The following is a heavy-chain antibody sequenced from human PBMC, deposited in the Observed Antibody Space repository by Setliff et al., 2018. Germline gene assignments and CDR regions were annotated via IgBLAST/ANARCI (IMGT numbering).Heavy chain of an antibody. CDR1: GGSITSGNNY. J-gene: IGHJ3*02. V-gene: IGHV4-61*02. Sequence: SETLSLTCTVSGGSITSGNNYWSWIRQPAGKGLEWIGRIYSIGSATYNPSLKGRVTISLDRSENEFSLNLTSVAAADTAVYFCAREPSPSDALDIWGQGTMVTVSS. CDR2: IYSIGSA. CDR3: AREPSPSDALDI.